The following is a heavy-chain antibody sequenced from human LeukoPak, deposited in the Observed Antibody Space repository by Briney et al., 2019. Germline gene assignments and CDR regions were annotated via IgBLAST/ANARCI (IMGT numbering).Heavy chain of an antibody. CDR1: GDSISSNNYY. V-gene: IGHV4-39*01. CDR2: IFYSGST. CDR3: ARHRDYYGSGSYFDY. J-gene: IGHJ4*02. D-gene: IGHD3-10*01. Sequence: PSETLSLTCTVSGDSISSNNYYWGWIRQPPGKGLEWIGSIFYSGSTYYNPSLKSRFTISVDTSRNQFSLRLSSVTAADTAVYYCARHRDYYGSGSYFDYWGQGTLVTVSS.